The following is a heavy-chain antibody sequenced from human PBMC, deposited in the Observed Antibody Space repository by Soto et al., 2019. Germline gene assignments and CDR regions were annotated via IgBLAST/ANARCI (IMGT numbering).Heavy chain of an antibody. D-gene: IGHD3-22*01. CDR1: GGSFSGYY. Sequence: PSETLSLTCAVYGGSFSGYYWTWIRQPPGTGLEWIGEINHSGSTNYNPSLKSRVTISVDRSKNQFSLKLSSVTTADTAVYYCAGSGYYPNYFDYWGQGTLVTVSS. J-gene: IGHJ4*02. V-gene: IGHV4-34*01. CDR2: INHSGST. CDR3: AGSGYYPNYFDY.